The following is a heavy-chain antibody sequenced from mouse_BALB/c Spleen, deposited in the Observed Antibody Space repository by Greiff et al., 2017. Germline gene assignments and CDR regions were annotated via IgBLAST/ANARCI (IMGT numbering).Heavy chain of an antibody. V-gene: IGHV1S81*02. Sequence: VQLQQPGAELVKPGASVKLSCKASGYTFTSYYMYWVKQRPGQGLEWIGGINPSNGGTNFNEKFKSKATLTVDKSSSTAYMQLSSLTSEDSAVYDGTRKSYYGNYYGMDYWGQGTSVTVSS. D-gene: IGHD2-10*01. CDR2: INPSNGGT. CDR1: GYTFTSYY. J-gene: IGHJ4*01. CDR3: TRKSYYGNYYGMDY.